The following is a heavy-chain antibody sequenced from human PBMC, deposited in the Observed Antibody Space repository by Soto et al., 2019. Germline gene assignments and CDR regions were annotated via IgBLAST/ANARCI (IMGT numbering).Heavy chain of an antibody. D-gene: IGHD5-12*01. V-gene: IGHV1-3*01. CDR3: ARSGVTTITDYFYYGMDV. J-gene: IGHJ6*02. CDR1: GYTFTGYA. CDR2: FNSGNGNT. Sequence: QVQLVQSGAEVKKPGDSVWVSCKASGYTFTGYAIHWVRQAPGQRLEWLGWFNSGNGNTKYSQTFQGRVAFTRDTSATTAYMELSSLRSEDTAVYYCARSGVTTITDYFYYGMDVWGQGTTVTVSS.